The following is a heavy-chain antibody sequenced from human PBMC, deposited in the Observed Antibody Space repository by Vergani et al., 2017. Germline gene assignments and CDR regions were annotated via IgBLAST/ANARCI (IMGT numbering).Heavy chain of an antibody. J-gene: IGHJ4*02. D-gene: IGHD2-8*01. CDR1: GFTFSSYA. CDR3: AKSSTLMVYADY. Sequence: EVQLLESGGGLVQPGGSLRLSCAASGFTFSSYAMSWVRQAPGRGLEWVSAISGSGGSTYYADSVKGRFTISRDNSKNTLYLQMNSLRAEDTAVYYCAKSSTLMVYADYWGQGTLVTVSS. CDR2: ISGSGGST. V-gene: IGHV3-23*01.